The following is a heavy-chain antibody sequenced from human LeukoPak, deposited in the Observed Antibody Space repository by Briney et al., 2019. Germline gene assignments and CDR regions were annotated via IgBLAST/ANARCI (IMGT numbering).Heavy chain of an antibody. V-gene: IGHV4-59*11. CDR2: IYYSGST. CDR1: ADFSTSHY. D-gene: IGHD2-2*01. CDR3: ASGLGYCSSTSCLGHGFDI. J-gene: IGHJ3*02. Sequence: SETLSLTWTVSADFSTSHYWIWIRQPPGKGLEWIGFIYYSGSTNYNPSLKSRVTISLDTSKTQFSLRLSSVTAADTAVYYCASGLGYCSSTSCLGHGFDIWGQGTAVTVSS.